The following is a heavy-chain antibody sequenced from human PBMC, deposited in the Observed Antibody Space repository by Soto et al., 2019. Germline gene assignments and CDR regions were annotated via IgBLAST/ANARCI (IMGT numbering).Heavy chain of an antibody. D-gene: IGHD5-12*01. V-gene: IGHV1-18*04. CDR3: ARDRAHVDIVATGTYYYGMDV. Sequence: ASVKVSCKASGYTFTSYGISWVRQAPGQGLEWMGWISAYNGNTNYAQKLQGRVTMTTDTSTSTAYMELRSLRSDDTAVYYCARDRAHVDIVATGTYYYGMDVWGQGTTVTVSS. J-gene: IGHJ6*02. CDR1: GYTFTSYG. CDR2: ISAYNGNT.